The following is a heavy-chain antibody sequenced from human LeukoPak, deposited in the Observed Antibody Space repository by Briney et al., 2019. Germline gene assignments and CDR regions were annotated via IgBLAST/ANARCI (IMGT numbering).Heavy chain of an antibody. CDR3: ARRIAVAGQFDP. Sequence: SETLSLTCTVSDGSISSYYWSWIRQPPGKGLEWIGYIYYSGSTNYNPSLKSRVTISVDTSKNQFSLKLSSVTAADTAVYYCARRIAVAGQFDPWGQGTLVTVSS. CDR2: IYYSGST. CDR1: DGSISSYY. D-gene: IGHD6-19*01. V-gene: IGHV4-59*01. J-gene: IGHJ5*02.